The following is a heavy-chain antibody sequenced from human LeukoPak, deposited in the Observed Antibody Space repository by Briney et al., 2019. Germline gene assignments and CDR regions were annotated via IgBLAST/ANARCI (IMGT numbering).Heavy chain of an antibody. CDR2: INHSGST. Sequence: SETLSLTCAVYGGSFSGYYWSWIRQPPGKGLEWIGEINHSGSTNYNPSLKSRVTISVDTSKNQFSLKLSSVTAADTAVYYCARASGSDYDFWSGYYTPFDYWGQGTLVTVSS. D-gene: IGHD3-3*01. CDR1: GGSFSGYY. J-gene: IGHJ4*02. CDR3: ARASGSDYDFWSGYYTPFDY. V-gene: IGHV4-34*01.